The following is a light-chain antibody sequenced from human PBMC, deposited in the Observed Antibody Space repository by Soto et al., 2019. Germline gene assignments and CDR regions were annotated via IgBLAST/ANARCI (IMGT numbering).Light chain of an antibody. V-gene: IGKV1-39*01. CDR3: QQSYSTPLT. CDR2: AAS. J-gene: IGKJ4*01. Sequence: IQMTHSPSSLSASVGDRVTITRRASQSISSYLNWYQQKPGKAPKPLIYAASSLQSGVPSRFSGSGSGTDFTLTISSLQPEDFATYYCQQSYSTPLTFGGGTKVDIK. CDR1: QSISSY.